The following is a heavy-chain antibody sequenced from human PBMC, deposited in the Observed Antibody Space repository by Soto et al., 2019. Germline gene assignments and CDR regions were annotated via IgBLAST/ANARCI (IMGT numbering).Heavy chain of an antibody. CDR1: GVSISDTSYY. Sequence: SETLSLTCNVSGVSISDTSYYWGWIRQPPGKGLEWIGTIYFNGKTFYNPSLKSRLTISVDTSKNQISLRLTSVTAADTAVYYCARQGSYWGQGTLVTVSS. J-gene: IGHJ4*02. V-gene: IGHV4-39*01. CDR2: IYFNGKT. CDR3: ARQGSY.